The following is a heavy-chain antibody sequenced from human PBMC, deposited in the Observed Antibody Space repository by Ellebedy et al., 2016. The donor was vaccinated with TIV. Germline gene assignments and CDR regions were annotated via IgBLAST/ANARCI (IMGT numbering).Heavy chain of an antibody. CDR1: GGSISSYY. Sequence: SETLSLTXTVSGGSISSYYWSWIRQPPGKGLEWIGYIYYSGSTNYNPSLKSRVTISVDTSKNQFSLKLSSVTAADTAVYYCARGYRSGGTDFDPWGQGTLVTVSS. CDR2: IYYSGST. D-gene: IGHD2-15*01. J-gene: IGHJ5*02. V-gene: IGHV4-59*01. CDR3: ARGYRSGGTDFDP.